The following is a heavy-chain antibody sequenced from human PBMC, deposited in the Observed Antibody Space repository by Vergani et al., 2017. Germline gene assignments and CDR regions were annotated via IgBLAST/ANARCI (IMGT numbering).Heavy chain of an antibody. D-gene: IGHD6-13*01. Sequence: QVQLVESGGGVVQPGRSLRLSCAASGFTFSSYGMHWVRQAAGKGLEWVAVIWYDGSNKYYADSVKGRFTISRDNSKNTLYLQMNSLRAEDTAVYYCARDPYSSSWWSYYYXMDVWGKGTTVTVSS. CDR3: ARDPYSSSWWSYYYXMDV. CDR2: IWYDGSNK. V-gene: IGHV3-33*01. CDR1: GFTFSSYG. J-gene: IGHJ6*03.